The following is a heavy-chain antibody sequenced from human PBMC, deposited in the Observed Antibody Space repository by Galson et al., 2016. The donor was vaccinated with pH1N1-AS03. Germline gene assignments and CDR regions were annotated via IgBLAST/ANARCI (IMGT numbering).Heavy chain of an antibody. CDR2: IFWDGET. V-gene: IGHV2-5*02. D-gene: IGHD6-13*01. CDR3: ARGPVSYSNYWFPPPDY. J-gene: IGHJ4*02. Sequence: PALVKPTQTLTLTCSFSGFSLNTGGVHVAWIRQPPGKALEWLALIFWDGETRYRPSLTSRLTITKDTSKNHVVLTMTNMDPVDTGTYYCARGPVSYSNYWFPPPDYWGQGTLVTVSS. CDR1: GFSLNTGGVH.